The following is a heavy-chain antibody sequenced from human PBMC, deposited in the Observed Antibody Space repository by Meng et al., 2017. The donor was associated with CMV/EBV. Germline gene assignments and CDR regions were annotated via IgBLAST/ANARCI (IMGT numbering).Heavy chain of an antibody. CDR3: ARETGDSIYYIDY. CDR1: GDSVSGNSAA. V-gene: IGHV6-1*01. J-gene: IGHJ4*02. Sequence: QGHLPQSGPGLVKPPPTLSPAFAISGDSVSGNSAAWNWIRQSPSRGLEWLGRTYYRSKWYNDYAVSVKSRITIDPDTSKNQFSLQLNSVTPEDTAVYYCARETGDSIYYIDYWGQGTLVTVSS. CDR2: TYYRSKWYN. D-gene: IGHD7-27*01.